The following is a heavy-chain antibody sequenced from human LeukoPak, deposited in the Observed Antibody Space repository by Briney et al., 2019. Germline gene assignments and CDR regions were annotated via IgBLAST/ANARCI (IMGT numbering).Heavy chain of an antibody. CDR3: ARDKNGYYFDY. J-gene: IGHJ4*02. Sequence: TGGSLRLSCAASGFTFSSYWMSWVRQAPGKGLEGVANIKQDGSEKYYVDSVKGRFTISRDNAKNSLYLQMNSLRAEDTAVYYCARDKNGYYFDYWGQGTLVTVSS. D-gene: IGHD1-1*01. V-gene: IGHV3-7*01. CDR2: IKQDGSEK. CDR1: GFTFSSYW.